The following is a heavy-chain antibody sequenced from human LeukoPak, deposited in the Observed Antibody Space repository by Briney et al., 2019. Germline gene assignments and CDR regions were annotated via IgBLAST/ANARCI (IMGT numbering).Heavy chain of an antibody. D-gene: IGHD2-21*02. CDR2: IYYSGST. Sequence: SETLSLTCTVSGGSISSYYCSWIRQPPGKGLEWIGYIYYSGSTNYNPSLKSRVTISVDTSKNQFSLKLSSVTAADTAVYYCAREAYCGGDCSPHFDYWGQGTLVTVSS. CDR1: GGSISSYY. CDR3: AREAYCGGDCSPHFDY. J-gene: IGHJ4*02. V-gene: IGHV4-59*01.